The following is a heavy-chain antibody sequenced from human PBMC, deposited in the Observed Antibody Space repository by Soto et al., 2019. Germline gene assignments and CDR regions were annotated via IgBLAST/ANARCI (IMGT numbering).Heavy chain of an antibody. CDR1: GGSIINGDTY. J-gene: IGHJ4*02. Sequence: QVQLQESGPALVKPSQTLSLTCTVSGGSIINGDTYLNWIRQHPEKGLEWMGYINYRGTTNYNPALKSRILISIDTSKNQFSLRLTSVTAADTAVYYCARDAPGVAPYWGQGTLVTVSS. CDR2: INYRGTT. D-gene: IGHD2-15*01. V-gene: IGHV4-31*03. CDR3: ARDAPGVAPY.